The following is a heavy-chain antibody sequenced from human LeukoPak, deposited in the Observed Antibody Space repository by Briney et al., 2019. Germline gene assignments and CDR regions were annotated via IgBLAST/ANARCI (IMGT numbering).Heavy chain of an antibody. J-gene: IGHJ4*02. D-gene: IGHD6-13*01. V-gene: IGHV3-33*06. CDR3: AKGIPGYSSSWYKFDY. Sequence: GRSLRLSCAAPGFTFSSYGMHWVRQAPGKGLEWVAVIWYDGSNKYYADSVKGRFTISRDNSKNTLYLQMNSLRGEDTAVYYCAKGIPGYSSSWYKFDYWGQGTLVTVSS. CDR1: GFTFSSYG. CDR2: IWYDGSNK.